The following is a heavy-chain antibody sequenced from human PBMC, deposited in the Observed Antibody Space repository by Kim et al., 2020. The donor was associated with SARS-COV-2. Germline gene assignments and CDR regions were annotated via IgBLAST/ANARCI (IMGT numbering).Heavy chain of an antibody. CDR2: MNPNSGNT. J-gene: IGHJ4*02. D-gene: IGHD6-19*01. Sequence: ASVKVSCKASGYTFTSYDINWVRQATGQGLEWMGWMNPNSGNTGYAQKFQGRVTMTRNTSISTAYMELSSLRSEDTAVYYCALLFCGAVAGTSLTPGDYWGQGTLVTGSS. CDR3: ALLFCGAVAGTSLTPGDY. CDR1: GYTFTSYD. V-gene: IGHV1-8*01.